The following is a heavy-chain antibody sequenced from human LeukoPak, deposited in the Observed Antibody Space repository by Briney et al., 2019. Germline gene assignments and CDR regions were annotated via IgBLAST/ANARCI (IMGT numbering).Heavy chain of an antibody. D-gene: IGHD5-18*01. J-gene: IGHJ4*02. CDR3: AGEPRDTYYFDD. Sequence: VASVKVSCKASGGTFSSYAISWVRQAPGQGLEWMGGIIPIFATPNYAQKFQGRVTITADESTSTAYMELSSLRSDDTAVYYCAGEPRDTYYFDDWGQGTLVTVSS. V-gene: IGHV1-69*13. CDR2: IIPIFATP. CDR1: GGTFSSYA.